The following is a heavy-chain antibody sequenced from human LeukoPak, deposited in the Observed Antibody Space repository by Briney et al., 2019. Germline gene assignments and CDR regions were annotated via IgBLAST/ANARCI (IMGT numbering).Heavy chain of an antibody. CDR2: IKRKTDGGTT. V-gene: IGHV3-15*01. Sequence: GRSLRLSCTASGFTFGDHAMSWVRQAPGKGLEWVGRIKRKTDGGTTDYAAPVKGRFTISRDDSKNTLYLQMNSLKTEDTAVYYCTTLDYSNYVGGNYWGQGTLVTVSS. D-gene: IGHD4-11*01. CDR1: GFTFGDHA. CDR3: TTLDYSNYVGGNY. J-gene: IGHJ4*02.